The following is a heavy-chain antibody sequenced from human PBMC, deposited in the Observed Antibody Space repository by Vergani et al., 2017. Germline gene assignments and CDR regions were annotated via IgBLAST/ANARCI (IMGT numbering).Heavy chain of an antibody. CDR3: ARVGGVVPGQTRFKTFDY. Sequence: QVQLEQSGAEVKKPGSSVTFSCKVSGGTFNTYTLTWVRQAPGQGLEWMGRVLPIIDKSNNAQNFQGRITFTADKSTTTVYMDLRSLRSEDTAVYYCARVGGVVPGQTRFKTFDYWGQGTLVTVSS. CDR2: VLPIIDKS. V-gene: IGHV1-69*04. J-gene: IGHJ4*02. CDR1: GGTFNTYT. D-gene: IGHD2-2*01.